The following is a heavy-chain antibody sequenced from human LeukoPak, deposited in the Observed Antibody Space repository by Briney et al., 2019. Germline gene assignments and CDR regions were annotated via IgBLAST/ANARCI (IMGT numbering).Heavy chain of an antibody. V-gene: IGHV1-69*01. CDR2: IIPIFGTA. Sequence: GSSVKVSCKASGGTFSSYAISWVRQAPGQGLEWMGGIIPIFGTANYAQKFQGRVTITADESTSTAYMELSSLRSEDTAVYYCARGVPPATYCSSTSCYQRYFDYWGQGTLVTVSS. CDR1: GGTFSSYA. D-gene: IGHD2-2*01. CDR3: ARGVPPATYCSSTSCYQRYFDY. J-gene: IGHJ4*02.